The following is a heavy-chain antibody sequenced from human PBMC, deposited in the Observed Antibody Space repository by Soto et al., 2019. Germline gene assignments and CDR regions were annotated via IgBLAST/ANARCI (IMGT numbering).Heavy chain of an antibody. CDR2: INPSGGST. CDR1: GYTFTSYY. CDR3: VRVEIAAAGQNWFDP. J-gene: IGHJ5*02. D-gene: IGHD6-13*01. V-gene: IGHV1-46*01. Sequence: ASVKVSCKASGYTFTSYYMHWVRQAPGQGLEWMGIINPSGGSTSYAQKFQGRVTMTRDTSTSTVYMELSSLRSEDTAVYYCVRVEIAAAGQNWFDPWGQGTLVTVSS.